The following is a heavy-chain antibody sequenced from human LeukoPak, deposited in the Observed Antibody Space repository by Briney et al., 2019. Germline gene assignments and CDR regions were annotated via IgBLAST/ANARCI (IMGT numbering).Heavy chain of an antibody. CDR3: ARGAQVSSNSPSCYLIDAFDS. Sequence: GGSLRLSCAASGFTFSDHYMNWVRQAPGKGLEWVGRMRNKANSYTTAYAASVKGRITISRDDSQSSLYLQMNSLKTEHTDVYYCARGAQVSSNSPSCYLIDAFDSCGQGTMVTVSS. J-gene: IGHJ3*02. CDR2: MRNKANSYTT. D-gene: IGHD2-2*01. V-gene: IGHV3-72*01. CDR1: GFTFSDHY.